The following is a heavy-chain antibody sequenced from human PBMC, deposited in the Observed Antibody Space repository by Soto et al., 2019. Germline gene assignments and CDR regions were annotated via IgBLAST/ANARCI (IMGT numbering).Heavy chain of an antibody. CDR3: ARVSPRDGYDY. CDR2: ISSSSSYT. J-gene: IGHJ4*02. D-gene: IGHD5-12*01. CDR1: GFTFSDYY. V-gene: IGHV3-11*05. Sequence: PGGXLRLSCAASGFTFSDYYMSWIRQAPGKGLEWVSYISSSSSYTNYADSVKGRFTISRDNAKNSLYLQMNSLRAEDTAVYYCARVSPRDGYDYWGQGTLVTVSS.